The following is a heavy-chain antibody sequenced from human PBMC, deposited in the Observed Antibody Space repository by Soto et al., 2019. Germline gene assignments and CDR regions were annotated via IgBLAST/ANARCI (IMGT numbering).Heavy chain of an antibody. Sequence: GGSLRLSCAASGFTFSSYAMSWVRQAPGKGLEWVSAISGSGGSTYYADSVKGRFTISRDNSKNTLYLQMNSLRAEDTAVYYCAKDTAYGSGSYYYYYYGMDVWGQGTTVTVSS. CDR3: AKDTAYGSGSYYYYYYGMDV. J-gene: IGHJ6*02. D-gene: IGHD3-10*01. CDR2: ISGSGGST. CDR1: GFTFSSYA. V-gene: IGHV3-23*01.